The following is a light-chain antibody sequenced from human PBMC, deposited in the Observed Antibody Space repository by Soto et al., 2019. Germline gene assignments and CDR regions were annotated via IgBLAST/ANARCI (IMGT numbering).Light chain of an antibody. CDR3: QHYNSYWT. CDR2: KAS. CDR1: QSISVW. V-gene: IGKV1-5*03. Sequence: DIQMTQSPSTLSSSLGDRVTITCRASQSISVWLAWYQQKAGKAPNLLIYKASRLESGVPSRFSGTGSGTEFTLTISSMKPDDFATYDCQHYNSYWTFGQGTKVDIK. J-gene: IGKJ1*01.